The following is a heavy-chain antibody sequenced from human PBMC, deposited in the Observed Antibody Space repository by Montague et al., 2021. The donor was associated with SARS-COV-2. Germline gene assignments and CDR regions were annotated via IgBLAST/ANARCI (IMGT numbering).Heavy chain of an antibody. D-gene: IGHD3-22*01. CDR1: GGSISSGGYY. CDR3: ARVSGYYDSSGYSYDAFDI. Sequence: TLSLTCTVSGGSISSGGYYWSWIRQHPGKGREWIGYIYHTGSTHHNPSLKSRVTISKATSKNHFSLNLSSVTAADSAVYYCARVSGYYDSSGYSYDAFDIWGQGTKVTVSS. J-gene: IGHJ3*02. CDR2: IYHTGST. V-gene: IGHV4-31*03.